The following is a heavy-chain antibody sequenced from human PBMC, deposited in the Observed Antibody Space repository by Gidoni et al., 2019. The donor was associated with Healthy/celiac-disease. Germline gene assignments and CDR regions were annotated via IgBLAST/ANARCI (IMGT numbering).Heavy chain of an antibody. CDR3: AREGNRVLELYFDL. V-gene: IGHV3-48*03. CDR1: GFTFSSYE. J-gene: IGHJ2*01. D-gene: IGHD1-1*01. Sequence: EVQLVESGGGLVQPGGSLRLSCAASGFTFSSYEMNWVRQAPGKGLEWFSYISSSGSTIYYADSVKGRFTISRDNAKNSLYLQMNSLRAEDTAVYYCAREGNRVLELYFDLWGRGTLVTVSS. CDR2: ISSSGSTI.